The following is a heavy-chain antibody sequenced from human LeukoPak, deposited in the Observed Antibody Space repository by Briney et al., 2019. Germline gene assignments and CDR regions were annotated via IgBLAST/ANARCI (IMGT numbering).Heavy chain of an antibody. CDR2: IYTSGST. V-gene: IGHV4-61*02. CDR1: GGSISSGSYY. Sequence: SETLSLTCTVSGGSISSGSYYWSWVRQPAGKGLEWIGRIYTSGSTNYNPSLKSRVTISVDTSKNQFSLKLSSVTAADTAVYYCARGSSSSWSRNDYWGQGTLVTVSS. D-gene: IGHD6-13*01. J-gene: IGHJ4*02. CDR3: ARGSSSSWSRNDY.